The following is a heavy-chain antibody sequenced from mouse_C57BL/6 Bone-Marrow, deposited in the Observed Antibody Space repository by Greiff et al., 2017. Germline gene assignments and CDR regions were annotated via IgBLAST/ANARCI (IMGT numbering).Heavy chain of an antibody. Sequence: VQLQQSGAELVRPGASVKLSCTASGFNIKDDYMHWVKQRPEQGLEWIGWIDPENGDTEYASKFQGKATITADTSSNTAYLQLSSLTSEDTAVYYGTTACYYGSSSGYWGQGTTLTVSS. J-gene: IGHJ2*01. V-gene: IGHV14-4*01. CDR1: GFNIKDDY. CDR3: TTACYYGSSSGY. D-gene: IGHD1-1*01. CDR2: IDPENGDT.